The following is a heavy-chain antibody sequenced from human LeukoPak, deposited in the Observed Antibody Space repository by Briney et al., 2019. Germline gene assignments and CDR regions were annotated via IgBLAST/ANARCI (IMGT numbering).Heavy chain of an antibody. CDR2: IYYSGST. J-gene: IGHJ4*02. D-gene: IGHD3/OR15-3a*01. V-gene: IGHV4-59*01. CDR3: ARYDFWNGLYY. CDR1: GGSISSYY. Sequence: SETLSLTCTVSGGSISSYYWSWIRQPPGKGLEWIGYIYYSGSTNYNPSLKSRVTISVDTSKNQFSLKLSSVTAADTAVYYCARYDFWNGLYYWGQGTLVTVSS.